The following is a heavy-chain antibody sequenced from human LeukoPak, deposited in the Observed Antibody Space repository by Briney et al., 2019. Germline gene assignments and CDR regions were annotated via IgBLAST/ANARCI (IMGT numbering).Heavy chain of an antibody. D-gene: IGHD5-24*01. V-gene: IGHV4-59*08. CDR3: ARGPNYPSPSPFDY. CDR1: GGSISSYY. CDR2: IYYSGST. J-gene: IGHJ4*02. Sequence: SETLSVTCTVSGGSISSYYWSWIRQPPGKGLEWIGCIYYSGSTDYNPSLKSRVTISVDTSKNQFSLKLSSVTAADTAVYYCARGPNYPSPSPFDYWGQGTLVTVSS.